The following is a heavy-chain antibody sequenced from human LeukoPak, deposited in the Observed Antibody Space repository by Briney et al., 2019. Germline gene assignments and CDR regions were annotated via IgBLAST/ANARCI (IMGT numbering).Heavy chain of an antibody. V-gene: IGHV3-74*01. CDR3: AKDRRPYYYDSSGYYPYAFDI. Sequence: PGGSLRLSCTTSGFTFSNYWMHWVRQAPGKGLVWVSRINSDGSSTTYADSVKGRFTISRDNAKNTLYLQMNSLRAEDTAVYYCAKDRRPYYYDSSGYYPYAFDIWGQGTMVTVSS. CDR1: GFTFSNYW. D-gene: IGHD3-22*01. J-gene: IGHJ3*02. CDR2: INSDGSST.